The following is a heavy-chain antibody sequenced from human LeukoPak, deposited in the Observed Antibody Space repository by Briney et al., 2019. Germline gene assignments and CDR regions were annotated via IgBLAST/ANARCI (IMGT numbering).Heavy chain of an antibody. D-gene: IGHD5-24*01. CDR2: INHSGST. CDR1: GGSFSGYY. Sequence: SSETLSLTCAVYGGSFSGYYWSWIRQPPGKGLEWIGEINHSGSTNYNPSLKSRVTISVDTSKNQFSLKLRSVNAADTAVYYCARGPFRRGEMASYWGQGTLVTVSP. J-gene: IGHJ4*02. V-gene: IGHV4-34*01. CDR3: ARGPFRRGEMASY.